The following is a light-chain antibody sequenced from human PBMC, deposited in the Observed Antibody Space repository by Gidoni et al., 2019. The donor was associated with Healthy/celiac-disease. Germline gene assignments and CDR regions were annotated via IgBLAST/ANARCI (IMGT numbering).Light chain of an antibody. CDR1: QSVSSN. J-gene: IGKJ1*01. Sequence: EIVMTQSPATLSVSPGERATLSCMASQSVSSNLAWYQQKPGPAPRLLIYGASTRATGIPARFSGSGSGTEFTLTISSLQSEDFAVYYCQQYNNWPLGFGQGTKVEIK. V-gene: IGKV3-15*01. CDR2: GAS. CDR3: QQYNNWPLG.